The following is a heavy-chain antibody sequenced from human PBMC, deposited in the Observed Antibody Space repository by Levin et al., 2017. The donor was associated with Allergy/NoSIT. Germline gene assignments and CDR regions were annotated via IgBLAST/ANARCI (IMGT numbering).Heavy chain of an antibody. Sequence: GGSLRLSCAASGFTFSNYYMHWVRQAPGKGLEWVSRVYSDGTITDYADSVKGRFTISRDNARNTLYLQMNSLRAEDTAVYYCARGGCRSTSCLDNWGEGILVTDSS. D-gene: IGHD2-2*01. CDR1: GFTFSNYY. V-gene: IGHV3-74*01. J-gene: IGHJ4*02. CDR3: ARGGCRSTSCLDN. CDR2: VYSDGTIT.